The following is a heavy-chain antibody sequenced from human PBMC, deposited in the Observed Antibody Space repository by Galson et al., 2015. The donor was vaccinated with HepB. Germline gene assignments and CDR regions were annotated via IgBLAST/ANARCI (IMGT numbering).Heavy chain of an antibody. J-gene: IGHJ4*02. Sequence: SLRLSCAASGFTFDDYAVHWVRQAPGKGLEWVSGISWNSGSIGYADSVKGRFTISRDNAKNSLYLQMNSLRAEDTALYYCAKDSSDILTGYNYYFDYWGQGTLVTVSS. CDR3: AKDSSDILTGYNYYFDY. V-gene: IGHV3-9*01. D-gene: IGHD3-9*01. CDR2: ISWNSGSI. CDR1: GFTFDDYA.